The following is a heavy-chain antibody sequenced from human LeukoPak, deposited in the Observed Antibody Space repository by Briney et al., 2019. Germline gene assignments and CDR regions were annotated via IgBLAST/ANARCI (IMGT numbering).Heavy chain of an antibody. CDR3: AKPRGYCSSTSCYANYYYYYYGMDV. V-gene: IGHV3-23*01. D-gene: IGHD2-2*01. J-gene: IGHJ6*04. CDR1: GFTFSSYA. CDR2: ISGSGGST. Sequence: GGSLRLSCAASGFTFSSYAMSWVRQAPGKGLEWVSAISGSGGSTYYADSVKGRFTISRDNPKNTLYLQMNSLRAEDTAVYYCAKPRGYCSSTSCYANYYYYYYGMDVWGKGTTVTVSS.